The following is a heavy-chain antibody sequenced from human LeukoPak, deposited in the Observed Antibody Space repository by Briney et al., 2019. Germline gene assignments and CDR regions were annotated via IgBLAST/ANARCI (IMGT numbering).Heavy chain of an antibody. V-gene: IGHV3-30*03. CDR1: GFTFSSYG. J-gene: IGHJ4*02. D-gene: IGHD1-26*01. CDR3: ARDKIVGATNFDY. Sequence: GGSLRLSCAASGFTFSSYGMHWVRQAPGKGLEWVAVISYDGSNKYYADSVKGRFTISRDNSKNTLYLQMNSLRAEDTAVYYCARDKIVGATNFDYWGLGTLVTVSS. CDR2: ISYDGSNK.